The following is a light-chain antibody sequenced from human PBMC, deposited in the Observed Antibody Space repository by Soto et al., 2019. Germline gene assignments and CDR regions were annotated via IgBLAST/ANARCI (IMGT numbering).Light chain of an antibody. V-gene: IGLV2-14*01. CDR1: SSDVGNYNF. CDR3: SSYTTSGTDV. CDR2: EVS. J-gene: IGLJ1*01. Sequence: QSALTQPASVSGSPGQSITISCTGTSSDVGNYNFVSWYQQHPGKAPKLMIYEVSNRPSGVSNRFSGSKSGNTASLTISGLQAEDEADYYCSSYTTSGTDVFGTGTKLTVL.